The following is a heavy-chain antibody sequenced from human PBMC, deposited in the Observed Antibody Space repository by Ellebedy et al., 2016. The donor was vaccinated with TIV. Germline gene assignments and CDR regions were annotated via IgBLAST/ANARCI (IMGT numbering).Heavy chain of an antibody. CDR1: GFPFSNYH. J-gene: IGHJ4*02. CDR2: VNSVSTYM. Sequence: PGGSLRLSCAVSGFPFSNYHMNWIRQAPGKGLERVSSVNSVSTYMFYADSVKGRFTVSRDNAKNSLYLQINNLKAEDTAVYYCARAHPSAYSVFDHWGQGTLVTVSS. V-gene: IGHV3-21*01. D-gene: IGHD2-15*01. CDR3: ARAHPSAYSVFDH.